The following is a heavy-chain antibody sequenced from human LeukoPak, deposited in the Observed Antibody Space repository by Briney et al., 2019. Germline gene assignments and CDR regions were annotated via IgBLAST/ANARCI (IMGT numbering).Heavy chain of an antibody. D-gene: IGHD4-11*01. J-gene: IGHJ4*02. V-gene: IGHV4-61*02. CDR1: GGSISSGSYY. CDR2: INTSGST. CDR3: ARVTGNYEDY. Sequence: SETLSLTCAVSGGSISSGSYYWSWIRQPAGKGLEWIGRINTSGSTNYNPSLKSRVTMSVDTSKNQFSLKLSSVTAADTAVYYCARVTGNYEDYWGQGTLVTVSS.